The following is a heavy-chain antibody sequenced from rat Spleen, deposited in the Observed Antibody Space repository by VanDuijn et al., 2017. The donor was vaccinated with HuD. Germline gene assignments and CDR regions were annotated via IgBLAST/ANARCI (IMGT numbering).Heavy chain of an antibody. CDR1: GFTFSDYY. CDR3: AREFDYFDY. V-gene: IGHV5-29*01. CDR2: INYDGSRT. Sequence: EVQLVESDGGLVQPGGSLKLSCAASGFTFSDYYMAWVRQAPTKGLEWVATINYDGSRTDYRDSVKGRFTISRDNAKSILYLQMDSLRSEDTATYYCAREFDYFDYWGQGVMVTVSS. J-gene: IGHJ2*01.